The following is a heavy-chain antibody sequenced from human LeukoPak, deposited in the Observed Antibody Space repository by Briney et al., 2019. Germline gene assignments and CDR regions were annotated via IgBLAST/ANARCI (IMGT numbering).Heavy chain of an antibody. V-gene: IGHV4-39*01. CDR2: IYYSGST. J-gene: IGHJ5*02. Sequence: KPSETLSLTCTVSGGSISSSSYYWGWIRQPPGKGLEWIGSIYYSGSTYYNPSLKSRVTISVDTSKNQFSLKLSSVTAADTAVYYCARLLGSHINYFDPWGQGTLVTVSS. CDR1: GGSISSSSYY. CDR3: ARLLGSHINYFDP. D-gene: IGHD2-21*01.